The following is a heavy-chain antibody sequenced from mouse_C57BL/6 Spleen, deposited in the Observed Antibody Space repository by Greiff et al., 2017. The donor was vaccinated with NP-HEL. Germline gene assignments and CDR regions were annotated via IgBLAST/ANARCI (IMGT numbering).Heavy chain of an antibody. V-gene: IGHV1-42*01. CDR1: GYSFTGYY. CDR3: AREGTTVVATDWYFDV. J-gene: IGHJ1*03. D-gene: IGHD1-1*01. Sequence: VQLKQSGPELVKPGASVKISCKASGYSFTGYYMNWVKQSPEKSLEWIGEINPSTGGTTYNQKFKAKATLTVDKSSSTAYMQLKSLTSEDSAVYYCAREGTTVVATDWYFDVWGTGTTVTVSS. CDR2: INPSTGGT.